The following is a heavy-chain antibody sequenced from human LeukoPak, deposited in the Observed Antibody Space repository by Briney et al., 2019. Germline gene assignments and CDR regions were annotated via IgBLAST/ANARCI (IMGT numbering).Heavy chain of an antibody. Sequence: TGGSLRLSCTASGFTFSSYAMSWVRQAPGKGLEWVSTISGSAITTYYADSVTGRLTISRDNSKNTLYLQMNSLRAEDTAVYYCAKVSTWSKYYFDYWGQGTLVTVSS. CDR2: ISGSAITT. CDR3: AKVSTWSKYYFDY. J-gene: IGHJ4*02. CDR1: GFTFSSYA. V-gene: IGHV3-23*01. D-gene: IGHD6-13*01.